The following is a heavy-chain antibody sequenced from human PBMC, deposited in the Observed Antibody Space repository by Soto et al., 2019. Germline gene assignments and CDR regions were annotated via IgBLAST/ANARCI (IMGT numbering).Heavy chain of an antibody. CDR1: GYTFTSYA. CDR3: AKDYYSSAASWFDP. Sequence: ASVKVSCKASGYTFTSYAMHWVRQAPGQRLEWMGWINAGNGNTKYSQKFQGRVTITRDTSASTAYMELSSLRSGDTAVYYCAKDYYSSAASWFDPWGQGTLVTVSS. J-gene: IGHJ5*02. V-gene: IGHV1-3*01. CDR2: INAGNGNT. D-gene: IGHD3-22*01.